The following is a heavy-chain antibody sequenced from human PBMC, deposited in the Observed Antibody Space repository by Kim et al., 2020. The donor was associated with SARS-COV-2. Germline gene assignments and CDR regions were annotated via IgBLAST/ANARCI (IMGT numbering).Heavy chain of an antibody. CDR2: ISSSSSTI. J-gene: IGHJ4*02. CDR3: ARGGSSGWYGGY. Sequence: GGSLRLSCAASGFTFSSYSMNWVRQAPGKGLEWVSYISSSSSTIYYADSVKGRFTISRDNAKNSLSLQMNSLRDEDTAVYYCARGGSSGWYGGYWGQRTLVTVSS. V-gene: IGHV3-48*02. CDR1: GFTFSSYS. D-gene: IGHD6-19*01.